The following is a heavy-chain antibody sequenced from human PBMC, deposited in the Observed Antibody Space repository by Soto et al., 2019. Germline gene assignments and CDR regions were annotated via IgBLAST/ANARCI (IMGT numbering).Heavy chain of an antibody. CDR3: ARVRYSSSTFFDY. Sequence: SETLSLTCTVSGDSISSYYWSWIRQPPGKGLEWIGYIYYSGSTNYNPSLKSRVTISVDTSKNQFSLKLSSVTAADTAVYYCARVRYSSSTFFDYWGQGTLVTVSS. CDR1: GDSISSYY. J-gene: IGHJ4*02. V-gene: IGHV4-59*01. CDR2: IYYSGST. D-gene: IGHD6-6*01.